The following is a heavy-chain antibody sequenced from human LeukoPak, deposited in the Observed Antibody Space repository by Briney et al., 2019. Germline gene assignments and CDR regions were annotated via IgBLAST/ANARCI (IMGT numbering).Heavy chain of an antibody. V-gene: IGHV4-59*01. CDR1: GGSISCYY. Sequence: SETLSLTCTVSGGSISCYYWSWIRPSPGKRLELIGYIYYGGSTNYSPSLKSRLTISVDTSKNQFSLKLTSVTAADTAVYYCARWESSGYYFNYWGQGTLVTVSS. CDR3: ARWESSGYYFNY. D-gene: IGHD3-22*01. CDR2: IYYGGST. J-gene: IGHJ4*02.